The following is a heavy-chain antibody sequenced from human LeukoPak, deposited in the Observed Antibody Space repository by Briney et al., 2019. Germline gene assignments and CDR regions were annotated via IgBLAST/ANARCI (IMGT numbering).Heavy chain of an antibody. CDR1: GGSISSHY. J-gene: IGHJ6*03. V-gene: IGHV4-59*11. CDR2: IYYSGST. D-gene: IGHD1-26*01. Sequence: SETLSLTCTVSGGSISSHYWNWIRQPPGKGLEWIGSIYYSGSTYYNPSLKSRVTISVDTSKNQFSLKLSSVTAADTAVYYCASSGSFPDCYYYYYMDVWGKGTTVTVSS. CDR3: ASSGSFPDCYYYYYMDV.